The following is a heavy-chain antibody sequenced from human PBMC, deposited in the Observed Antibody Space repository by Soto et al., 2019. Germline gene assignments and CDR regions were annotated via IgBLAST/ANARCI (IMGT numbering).Heavy chain of an antibody. CDR2: INHSGST. D-gene: IGHD2-15*01. J-gene: IGHJ4*02. Sequence: SETLSLTCAVYGGPFSGYYWTWIRQPPGTGLEWIGEINHSGSTNYNPSLRGRVTMSMDTSKNQFSLKLTSVTAADTAVYYCVRVAGGGLFDYWGPGNLVTVS. V-gene: IGHV4-34*01. CDR1: GGPFSGYY. CDR3: VRVAGGGLFDY.